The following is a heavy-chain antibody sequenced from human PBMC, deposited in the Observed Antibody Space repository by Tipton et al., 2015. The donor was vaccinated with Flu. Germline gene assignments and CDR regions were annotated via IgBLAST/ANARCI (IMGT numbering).Heavy chain of an antibody. CDR2: IIPIFGTA. J-gene: IGHJ2*01. D-gene: IGHD2-21*02. Sequence: QLVQSGAEVKKPGSSVKVSCKASGGTFSSYAISWVRQAPGQGLEWMGGIIPIFGTANYAQKFQGRVTITADESTSTAYMELSSLRSEDTAVYYCAREGYCGGDCYAQNWYFDLWGRGTLVTVSS. V-gene: IGHV1-69*01. CDR1: GGTFSSYA. CDR3: AREGYCGGDCYAQNWYFDL.